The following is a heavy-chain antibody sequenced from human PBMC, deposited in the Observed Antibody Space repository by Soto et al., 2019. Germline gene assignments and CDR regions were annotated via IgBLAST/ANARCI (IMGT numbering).Heavy chain of an antibody. CDR1: GFTFSSYG. Sequence: QVQLVESGGGVVQPGRSLRLSCAASGFTFSSYGMHWVRQAPGKGLEWVAVISYDGSNKYYADSVKGRFTISRDNSKNTLNMQMNSLRAEDTAVYYCEKDRYYDSSGYQPGSYWGQGTLVTVSS. CDR2: ISYDGSNK. CDR3: EKDRYYDSSGYQPGSY. V-gene: IGHV3-30*18. D-gene: IGHD3-22*01. J-gene: IGHJ4*02.